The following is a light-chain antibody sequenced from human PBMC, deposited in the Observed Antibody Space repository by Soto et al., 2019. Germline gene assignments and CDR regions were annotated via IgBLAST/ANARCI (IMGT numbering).Light chain of an antibody. CDR1: QSISSW. V-gene: IGKV1-39*01. J-gene: IGKJ1*01. CDR2: AAS. Sequence: DIQMTQSPSTLSASVGARVPITCRASQSISSWLAWYQQKPGKAPKLLIYAASSLQSGVPSRFSGSGSGTDFTLTISSLHPEDSATYYCQQSYSTPPTFGQGTKVDIK. CDR3: QQSYSTPPT.